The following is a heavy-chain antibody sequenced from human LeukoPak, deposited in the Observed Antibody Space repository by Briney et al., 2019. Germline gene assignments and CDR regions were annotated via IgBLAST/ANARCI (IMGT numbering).Heavy chain of an antibody. CDR1: GFSFSNYV. J-gene: IGHJ5*01. V-gene: IGHV3-23*01. CDR2: ISRSGGAT. CDR3: AKSPGDLPPYFDRWFDS. D-gene: IGHD7-27*01. Sequence: GGSLRLSCAASGFSFSNYVMSWVRQAPGEGLECVSGISRSGGATYYADSVNGRFTISRDNSKNTLYLQLNSLRAEDTALYYCAKSPGDLPPYFDRWFDSWGQGTLVTVSS.